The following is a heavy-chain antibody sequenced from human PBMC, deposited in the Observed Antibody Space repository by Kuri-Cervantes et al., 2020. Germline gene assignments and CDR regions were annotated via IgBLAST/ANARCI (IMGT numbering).Heavy chain of an antibody. J-gene: IGHJ5*02. CDR1: GFTFSIYA. D-gene: IGHD3-10*01. CDR2: ISGNGGST. CDR3: AKVRGDEGWFDP. V-gene: IGHV3-23*01. Sequence: GESLKISCAASGFTFSIYAMSWVRQAPGKGLEWVSTISGNGGSTYYADSVKGRFTISRDNSKNTLYLQVNSLRADDTAVFYCAKVRGDEGWFDPWGQGTLVTVSS.